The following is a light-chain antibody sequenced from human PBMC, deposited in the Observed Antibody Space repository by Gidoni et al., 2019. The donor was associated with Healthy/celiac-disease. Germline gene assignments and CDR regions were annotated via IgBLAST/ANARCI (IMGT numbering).Light chain of an antibody. CDR2: VAS. V-gene: IGKV3-15*01. J-gene: IGKJ2*01. Sequence: EIVMTQSPATLSVSPGERATLSCRASQSVKSNLAWYQQKPGQAPRLLFYVASTRATGIPARFSGSGSGTEFTLTISSLQSEDFAVYYCQQYNNWPPYTFGQGTKLEIK. CDR1: QSVKSN. CDR3: QQYNNWPPYT.